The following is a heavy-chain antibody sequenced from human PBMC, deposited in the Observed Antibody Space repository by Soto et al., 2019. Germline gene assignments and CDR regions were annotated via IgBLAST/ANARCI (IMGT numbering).Heavy chain of an antibody. CDR3: AKGDSLYSSGYYDAFDI. Sequence: QVQLVESGGGVVQPGRSLRLSCAASGFTFSSYGMHWVRQAPGKGLEWVAVISYDGSNKYYADSVKGRFTISRDNSKNTLYLQMNSLRAEDTAVYYCAKGDSLYSSGYYDAFDIWSQGTMVTVSS. D-gene: IGHD3-22*01. CDR2: ISYDGSNK. CDR1: GFTFSSYG. V-gene: IGHV3-30*18. J-gene: IGHJ3*02.